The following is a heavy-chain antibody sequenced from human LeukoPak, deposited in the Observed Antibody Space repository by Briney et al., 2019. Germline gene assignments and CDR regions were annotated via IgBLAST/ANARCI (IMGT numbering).Heavy chain of an antibody. CDR2: ISYDGSNK. D-gene: IGHD4-17*01. CDR1: GFTFSSSD. V-gene: IGHV3-30*18. Sequence: GRSLRLSCAASGFTFSSSDMHWVRQAPGKGLEWVAVISYDGSNKYYADSVKGRFTISRDYSKNTLFLQMNSLRAEDTAVYYCAKSWSGDLDYFDYWGQGTQVTVSS. J-gene: IGHJ4*02. CDR3: AKSWSGDLDYFDY.